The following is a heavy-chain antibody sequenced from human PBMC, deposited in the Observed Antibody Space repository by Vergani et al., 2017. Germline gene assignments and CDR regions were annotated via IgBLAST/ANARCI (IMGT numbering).Heavy chain of an antibody. CDR2: VLFDGSNE. J-gene: IGHJ4*02. CDR3: ARDLAYCHEGSCAL. CDR1: GFTFNRYG. V-gene: IGHV3-30*02. Sequence: QVQLVQSGGGVVQPGGSLRLSCVASGFTFNRYGMQWVRQAPGKGLEWVAYVLFDGSNEYYADSVKGRFIVSRDNSNAALYLQMNSLRNDDTAVYYCARDLAYCHEGSCALWGQGSVVTVSS. D-gene: IGHD2-15*01.